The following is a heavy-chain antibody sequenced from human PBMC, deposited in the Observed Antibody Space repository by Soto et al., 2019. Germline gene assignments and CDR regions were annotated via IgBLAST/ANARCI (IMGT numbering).Heavy chain of an antibody. Sequence: QVQLVQSGAEVKKPGASVKVSCKASGYTFTSYYMHWVRQAPGQGLEWMGIINPSGGSTSYAQKFQGRVTMTRDTSTSTVYMELSSLRSEDTAVYYCARWVHMGGSSWYFDYWGQGTLVTVSS. V-gene: IGHV1-46*01. CDR1: GYTFTSYY. J-gene: IGHJ4*02. D-gene: IGHD6-13*01. CDR2: INPSGGST. CDR3: ARWVHMGGSSWYFDY.